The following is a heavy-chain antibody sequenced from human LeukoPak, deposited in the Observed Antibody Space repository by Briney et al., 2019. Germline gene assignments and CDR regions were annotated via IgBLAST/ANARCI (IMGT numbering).Heavy chain of an antibody. V-gene: IGHV1-18*01. J-gene: IGHJ4*02. D-gene: IGHD2-2*01. CDR3: ARVLRPVGYCSSTSCFYFDY. Sequence: ASVKVSCKASGYTFTSYDINWVRQAPGQGLEWMGWISDYNGNTNYAQKLQGRVTMTTDTSTSTAYMELRSLRSDDTAVYYCARVLRPVGYCSSTSCFYFDYWGQGTLVTVSS. CDR1: GYTFTSYD. CDR2: ISDYNGNT.